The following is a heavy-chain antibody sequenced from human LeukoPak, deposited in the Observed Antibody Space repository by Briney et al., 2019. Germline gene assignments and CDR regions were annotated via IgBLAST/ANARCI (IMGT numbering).Heavy chain of an antibody. D-gene: IGHD2-2*02. CDR2: IYHSGST. V-gene: IGHV4-30-2*01. Sequence: SETLSLTCTVSGGSISSGGYYWSWIRQPPGKGLEWTGYIYHSGSTYYNPSLKSRVTISVDRSKNQFSLKLSSVTAADTAVYYCARARLGYCSSTSCYTSWFDPWGQGTLVTVSS. J-gene: IGHJ5*02. CDR1: GGSISSGGYY. CDR3: ARARLGYCSSTSCYTSWFDP.